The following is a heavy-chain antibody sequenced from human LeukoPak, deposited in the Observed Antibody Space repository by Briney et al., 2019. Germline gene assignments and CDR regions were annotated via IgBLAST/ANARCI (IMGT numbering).Heavy chain of an antibody. CDR3: AKDRDSSGWYEDYYYYGMDV. CDR2: ISYDGSNK. J-gene: IGHJ6*04. V-gene: IGHV3-30*18. D-gene: IGHD6-19*01. CDR1: GFTFSSYG. Sequence: GRSLRLSCAASGFTFSSYGMHWVRQAPGKGLEWEAVISYDGSNKYYADSVKGRFTISRDNSKNTLYLQMNSLRAEDTAVYYCAKDRDSSGWYEDYYYYGMDVWGKGTTVTVSS.